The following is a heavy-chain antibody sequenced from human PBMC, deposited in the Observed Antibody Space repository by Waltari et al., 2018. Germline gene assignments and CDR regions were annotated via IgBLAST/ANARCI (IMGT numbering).Heavy chain of an antibody. Sequence: QVKLVQSGAEVKKPGSSVKVSCKASGGTFSSYAIRWVRQAPGQGLEWMGRIIPIFGTANYAQKFQGRVTITADKSTSTAYMELSSLRSEDTAVYYCARDLLHYYDSSGYYSHYWGQGTLVTVSS. V-gene: IGHV1-69*13. D-gene: IGHD3-22*01. CDR3: ARDLLHYYDSSGYYSHY. J-gene: IGHJ4*02. CDR1: GGTFSSYA. CDR2: IIPIFGTA.